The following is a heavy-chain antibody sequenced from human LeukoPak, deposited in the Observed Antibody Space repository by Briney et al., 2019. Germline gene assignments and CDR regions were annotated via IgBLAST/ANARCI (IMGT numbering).Heavy chain of an antibody. CDR1: GFTFRSYG. J-gene: IGHJ4*02. CDR2: ISYDGGNK. Sequence: GGSLRLSCAASGFTFRSYGMHWVRQAPGKGLEWVAVISYDGGNKYYADSVKGRFTISRDNSKNTLYPQMNSLRTEDTAVYYCAKDIGEGGQWAFNYWGQGTLVTVSS. V-gene: IGHV3-30*18. D-gene: IGHD3-10*01. CDR3: AKDIGEGGQWAFNY.